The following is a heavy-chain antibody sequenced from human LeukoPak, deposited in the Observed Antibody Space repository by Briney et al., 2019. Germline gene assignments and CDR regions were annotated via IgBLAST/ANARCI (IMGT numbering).Heavy chain of an antibody. V-gene: IGHV3-33*01. Sequence: GRSLRLSCAASGFTFSSYGVHWVRQAPGKGLEWVAVIWYDGSNKYYADSVKGRFTISRDNSKNTLYLQMNSLRAEDTAVYYCARGDVTCSGGSCYPFRFQHWGQGTLVTVSS. D-gene: IGHD2-15*01. J-gene: IGHJ1*01. CDR3: ARGDVTCSGGSCYPFRFQH. CDR2: IWYDGSNK. CDR1: GFTFSSYG.